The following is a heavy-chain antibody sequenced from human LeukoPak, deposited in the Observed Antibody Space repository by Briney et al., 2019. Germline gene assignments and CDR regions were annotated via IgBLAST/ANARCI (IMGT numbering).Heavy chain of an antibody. J-gene: IGHJ4*02. Sequence: GGSLRLSCAASGFTFSSYSMNWVRQAPGKGLEWVSYISSSSSTIYYADSVKGRFTISRDNAKNSLYLQMNSLRAEDTAVYYCARSLVGASSFWGQGTLVTVSS. CDR1: GFTFSSYS. V-gene: IGHV3-48*01. CDR2: ISSSSSTI. CDR3: ARSLVGASSF. D-gene: IGHD1-26*01.